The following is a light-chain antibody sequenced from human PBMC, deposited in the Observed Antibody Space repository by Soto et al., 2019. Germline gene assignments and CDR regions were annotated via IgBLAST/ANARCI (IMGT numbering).Light chain of an antibody. V-gene: IGKV3-20*01. Sequence: EIVLTQSPGTLSLSPGERATLSCRASQSVSSSYLAWYQQKPGQAPRLLIYGASSRATGIPDMFSGSGSGTDFTLPISRLEPEDFAVYYCQLYGSSPRVTFGGGTKVEIK. J-gene: IGKJ4*01. CDR3: QLYGSSPRVT. CDR1: QSVSSSY. CDR2: GAS.